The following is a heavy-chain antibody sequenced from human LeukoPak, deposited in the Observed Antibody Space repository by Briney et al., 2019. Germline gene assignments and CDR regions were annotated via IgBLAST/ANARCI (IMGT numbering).Heavy chain of an antibody. CDR3: AKDSVPYYYGSGSYPDY. D-gene: IGHD3-10*01. CDR2: ISGSGGST. Sequence: GGFLRLSCAASGFTFNNYAMSWVRQAPGKGLEWVSGISGSGGSTYYADSVKGRFTISRDNSKNMLYLQMNSLTAEDTAVYYCAKDSVPYYYGSGSYPDYWGQGTLITVSS. J-gene: IGHJ4*02. CDR1: GFTFNNYA. V-gene: IGHV3-23*01.